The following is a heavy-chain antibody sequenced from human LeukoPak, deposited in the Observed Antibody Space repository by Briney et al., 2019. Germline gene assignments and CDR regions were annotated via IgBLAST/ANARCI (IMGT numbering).Heavy chain of an antibody. CDR3: ARGYNRGYDFWSGYYRIDY. V-gene: IGHV1-2*06. J-gene: IGHJ4*02. CDR1: GYTFTAYY. CDR2: INPNGGGT. Sequence: GASVKVSCKASGYTFTAYYMHWVRQAPGQGLEWMGRINPNGGGTDYAQKFQGRVTMTRDTSISTAYMELSRLRSDDTAVYYCARGYNRGYDFWSGYYRIDYWGQGTLVSVSS. D-gene: IGHD3-3*01.